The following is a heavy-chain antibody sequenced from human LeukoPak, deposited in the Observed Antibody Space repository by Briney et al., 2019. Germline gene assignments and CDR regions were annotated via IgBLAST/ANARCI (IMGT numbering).Heavy chain of an antibody. CDR1: GFTFSSYA. Sequence: GGSLRLSCAASGFTFSSYAMSWVRQAPGKGLEWVSAVSGSGGSTYYADSVKGRFTISRDNSKNTLFLQMNSLRAEDTAVCYCAKDRFLAVAATFDCWGQGTLVTVSS. CDR2: VSGSGGST. J-gene: IGHJ4*02. CDR3: AKDRFLAVAATFDC. V-gene: IGHV3-23*01. D-gene: IGHD6-19*01.